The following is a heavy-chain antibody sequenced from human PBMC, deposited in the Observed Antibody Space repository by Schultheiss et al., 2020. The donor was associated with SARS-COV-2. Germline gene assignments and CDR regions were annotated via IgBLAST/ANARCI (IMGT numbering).Heavy chain of an antibody. CDR2: IKSKNDGGAT. CDR1: GFIFSNAW. Sequence: GGSLRLSCATSGFIFSNAWMSWVRQAPGKGLEWIGRIKSKNDGGATDYAAPVKGRFTISRDDSQNTLYLQMNSLKIEDTAVYYCTAISKAVADTAGYWGQGTLVTVSS. D-gene: IGHD6-19*01. V-gene: IGHV3-15*01. J-gene: IGHJ4*02. CDR3: TAISKAVADTAGY.